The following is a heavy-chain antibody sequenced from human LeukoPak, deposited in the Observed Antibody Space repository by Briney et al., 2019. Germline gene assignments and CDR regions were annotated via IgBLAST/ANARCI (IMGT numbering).Heavy chain of an antibody. CDR3: ARIVAGDQGI. CDR1: GGSFSGYY. J-gene: IGHJ3*01. CDR2: INHSGST. Sequence: SETQTLTCAVYGGSFSGYYWSWIRQPPGKGLEWIGEINHSGSTNYSPSLKSRVTISVDTSKNQFSLKLSSVTAADTAVYYCARIVAGDQGIWGQGTMVTVSS. D-gene: IGHD5-12*01. V-gene: IGHV4-34*01.